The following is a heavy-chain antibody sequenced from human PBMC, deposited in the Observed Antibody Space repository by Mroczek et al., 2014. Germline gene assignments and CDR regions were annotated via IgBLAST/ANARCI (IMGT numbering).Heavy chain of an antibody. V-gene: IGHV1-2*02. J-gene: IGHJ4*02. CDR3: AMGLGYCSSTSCLDRLYFDY. Sequence: QVQLVQSGAEVKKPGASVKVSCKASGYTFTGYYMHWVRQAPGQGLEWMGWINPNSGGTNYAQKFQGRVTMTRDTSISTAYMELSRLRSDDTAVYYCAMGLGYCSSTSCLDRLYFDYWGRGTLVTVSS. CDR2: INPNSGGT. D-gene: IGHD2-2*01. CDR1: GYTFTGYY.